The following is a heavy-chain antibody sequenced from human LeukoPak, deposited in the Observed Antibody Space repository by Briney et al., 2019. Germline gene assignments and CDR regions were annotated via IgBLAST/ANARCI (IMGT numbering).Heavy chain of an antibody. V-gene: IGHV4-4*07. Sequence: SETLSLTCTVSGASISSYSWSWIRQPAGKGLEWIGRIYTSGTTNHNPSLKSRVTMSVDTSKNQFSLKLSSVTAADTAVYYCARGPYCGGDCYFGYWGQGTLVTVSS. J-gene: IGHJ4*02. CDR1: GASISSYS. D-gene: IGHD2-21*01. CDR2: IYTSGTT. CDR3: ARGPYCGGDCYFGY.